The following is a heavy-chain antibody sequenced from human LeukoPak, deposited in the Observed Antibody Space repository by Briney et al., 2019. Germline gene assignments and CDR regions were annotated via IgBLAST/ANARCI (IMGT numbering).Heavy chain of an antibody. Sequence: SSETLSLTCTGSGGSISSGSYYWSWIRQPAGKGLEWIGRMYTSGSINYNPSLKSRVTISVDTSKNQLSLKLSSVTAADTAVYYCPRSGYNYDFSTGYHNEGFDSWGPAILVPVSS. D-gene: IGHD3-3*01. CDR2: MYTSGSI. V-gene: IGHV4-61*02. CDR3: PRSGYNYDFSTGYHNEGFDS. CDR1: GGSISSGSYY. J-gene: IGHJ5*01.